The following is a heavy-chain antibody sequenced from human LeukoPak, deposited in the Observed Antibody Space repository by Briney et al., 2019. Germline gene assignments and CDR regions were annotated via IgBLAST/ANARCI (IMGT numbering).Heavy chain of an antibody. CDR1: GFTFSTYG. V-gene: IGHV3-23*01. J-gene: IGHJ6*03. Sequence: GGTLRLSCAASGFTFSTYGMSWVRQAPGKGLEWVSGISGGGSSTYYADSVKGRFTISRDNSKNTLHLQMNSLRAEDTAVYYCARVLRYCSGGNCYSGGLGYMDVWGKGTTVTISS. CDR2: ISGGGSST. D-gene: IGHD2-15*01. CDR3: ARVLRYCSGGNCYSGGLGYMDV.